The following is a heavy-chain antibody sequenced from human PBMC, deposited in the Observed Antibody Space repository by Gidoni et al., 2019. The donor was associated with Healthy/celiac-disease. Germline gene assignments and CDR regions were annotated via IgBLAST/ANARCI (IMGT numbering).Heavy chain of an antibody. CDR2: ISGSGGST. V-gene: IGHV3-23*01. Sequence: EVQLLESGGGLGQPGGSRGPAGAAPGCTFSSYAMSWFGQAPGMGLESVSAISGSGGSTSYAVSVKGRFPTSRDNSKITLYLQMHSLRAADTAVYYCAKTGGQLPLYFDYWGQGTLVTVSS. J-gene: IGHJ4*02. CDR3: AKTGGQLPLYFDY. D-gene: IGHD5-18*01. CDR1: GCTFSSYA.